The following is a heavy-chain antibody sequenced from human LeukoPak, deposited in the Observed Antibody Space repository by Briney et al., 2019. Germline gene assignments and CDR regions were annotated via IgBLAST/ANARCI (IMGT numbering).Heavy chain of an antibody. D-gene: IGHD2-2*01. V-gene: IGHV3-73*01. CDR1: GFTFSGSA. Sequence: PGGSLRPSCAASGFTFSGSAMHWVRQASGKGLEWVGRIRSKANSYATAYAASVKGRFTISRDDSKNTAYLQMNSLKTEDTAVYYCTTNVVPAATFFDYWGQGTLVTVSS. CDR2: IRSKANSYAT. CDR3: TTNVVPAATFFDY. J-gene: IGHJ4*02.